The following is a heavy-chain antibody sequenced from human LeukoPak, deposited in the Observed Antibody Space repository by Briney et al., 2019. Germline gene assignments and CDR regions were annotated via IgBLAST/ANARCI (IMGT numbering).Heavy chain of an antibody. Sequence: ASVKVSCEASGYTFTDYYIHWVRQAPGQGLEWMGWISAYNGNTNYAQKLQGRVTMTTDTSTSTAYMELRSLRSDDTAVYYCARASSTSGWPYYYYYGMDVWGQGTTVTVSS. CDR1: GYTFTDYY. D-gene: IGHD6-19*01. CDR3: ARASSTSGWPYYYYYGMDV. V-gene: IGHV1-18*04. CDR2: ISAYNGNT. J-gene: IGHJ6*02.